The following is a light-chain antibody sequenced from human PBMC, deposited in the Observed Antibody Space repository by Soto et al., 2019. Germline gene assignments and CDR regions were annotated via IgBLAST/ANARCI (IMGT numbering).Light chain of an antibody. CDR2: DAS. J-gene: IGKJ4*01. CDR1: QSVKNNY. Sequence: EIVLTQSPGTLSLSPGERATLSCRASQSVKNNYLAWYQHKPGQAPRFLMYDASSRATGIPDRFTGSGSGTDSTLTISRLEPEDFAVYYCQQYGTTPLTFGGGTKVDIK. V-gene: IGKV3-20*01. CDR3: QQYGTTPLT.